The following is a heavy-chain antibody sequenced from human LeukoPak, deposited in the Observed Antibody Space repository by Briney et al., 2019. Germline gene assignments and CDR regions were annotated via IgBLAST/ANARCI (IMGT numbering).Heavy chain of an antibody. J-gene: IGHJ3*01. D-gene: IGHD3-10*01. CDR3: ARRENTDNYGRDDGFDL. CDR1: GFTFSTYG. CDR2: TSSEGT. Sequence: GGSLRLSCTASGFTFSTYGMRWVRQARGKGVEGVSATSSEGTFYADSVKGRFTISRDNSRGTLSLYMNSLSAEDTALYHCARRENTDNYGRDDGFDLWGRGTMVTVSS. V-gene: IGHV3-23*01.